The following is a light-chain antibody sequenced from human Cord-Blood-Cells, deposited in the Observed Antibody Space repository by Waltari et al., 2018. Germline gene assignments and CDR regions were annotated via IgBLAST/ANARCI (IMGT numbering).Light chain of an antibody. CDR3: QQRSNWLMYS. CDR1: QSVSSY. J-gene: IGKJ2*03. Sequence: EIVLTQSPATLSLSPGERANLSCRASQSVSSYLAWYQQKSGQASRLLIYDASNRATGIPARFSGSGSGTDFTLTISSLEPEDFAVYYSQQRSNWLMYSFGQGTKLEIK. V-gene: IGKV3-11*01. CDR2: DAS.